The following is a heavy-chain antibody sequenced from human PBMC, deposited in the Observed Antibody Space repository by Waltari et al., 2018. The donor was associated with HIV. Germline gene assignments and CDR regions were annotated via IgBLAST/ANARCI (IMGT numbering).Heavy chain of an antibody. Sequence: EVHVLESGGGSVQPGGSLRLSCAASGLNFRNYSLTWVRQAPGNGVEWVSTISGIAGSRYYADSVKGRFTISRDNFKYTLFLQMNSLRVEDTAIYYCAKDWENDSNGYSYLGAFDLWGPGTSVVVSS. J-gene: IGHJ3*01. D-gene: IGHD3-22*01. CDR2: ISGIAGSR. CDR1: GLNFRNYS. CDR3: AKDWENDSNGYSYLGAFDL. V-gene: IGHV3-23*01.